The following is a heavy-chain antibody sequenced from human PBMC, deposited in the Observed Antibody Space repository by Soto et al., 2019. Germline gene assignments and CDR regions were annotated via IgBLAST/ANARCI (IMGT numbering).Heavy chain of an antibody. V-gene: IGHV3-23*01. Sequence: EVQLLESGGGLVQPGGSLRLSCVASGFTFSIYNMNWVRQAPGKGLEWGSVITGSGDYTNYADSVKGRFTISRDNSNNTMYLQMNSLRAEDTAVYFCARRITSSFDYWGQGTMVTVSS. CDR1: GFTFSIYN. CDR2: ITGSGDYT. J-gene: IGHJ4*02. D-gene: IGHD1-20*01. CDR3: ARRITSSFDY.